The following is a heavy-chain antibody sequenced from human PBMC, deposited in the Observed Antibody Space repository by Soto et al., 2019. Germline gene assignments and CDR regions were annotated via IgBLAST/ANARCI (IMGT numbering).Heavy chain of an antibody. V-gene: IGHV3-23*01. J-gene: IGHJ6*03. D-gene: IGHD1-1*01. CDR3: AKALGNPYYYYYMDV. CDR1: GFNFNIYA. CDR2: ISHGGDST. Sequence: EVQLLDSGGGLVQPGGSLRLSCAASGFNFNIYAMTWVRQAPGKGLEWVSTISHGGDSTYFADSVKGRVTISRDNSKNTLSLQMNSLRAEDTATYFCAKALGNPYYYYYMDVWGTGTTVTVSS.